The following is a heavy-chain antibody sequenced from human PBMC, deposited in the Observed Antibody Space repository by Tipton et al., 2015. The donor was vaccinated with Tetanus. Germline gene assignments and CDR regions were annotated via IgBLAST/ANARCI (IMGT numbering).Heavy chain of an antibody. CDR2: ISSSGSTI. CDR1: GFTFSDYY. J-gene: IGHJ6*02. V-gene: IGHV3-11*01. Sequence: SLRLSCAASGFTFSDYYMSWIRQAPGKGLEWVSYISSSGSTIYYADSVKGRFTISRDNAKNSLYLQMNSLRAEDTAVYYCARYCSGPCYYYYGMDVWGQGTTVTVSS. CDR3: ARYCSGPCYYYYGMDV. D-gene: IGHD2-15*01.